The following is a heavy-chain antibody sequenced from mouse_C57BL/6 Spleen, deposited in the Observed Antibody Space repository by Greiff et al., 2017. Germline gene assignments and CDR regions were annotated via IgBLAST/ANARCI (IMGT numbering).Heavy chain of an antibody. V-gene: IGHV1-82*01. CDR3: ARGGGYYDYASAD. D-gene: IGHD2-4*01. CDR2: LYPGDGDT. Sequence: QVQLQQSGPELVKPGASVKISCKASGYAFSSSWMNWVKQRPGKGLEWIGRLYPGDGDTNYNGKFKGKATLTADKSSSTAYMQLSSLTSEDSAVYFCARGGGYYDYASADWGQGTLVNVSA. J-gene: IGHJ3*01. CDR1: GYAFSSSW.